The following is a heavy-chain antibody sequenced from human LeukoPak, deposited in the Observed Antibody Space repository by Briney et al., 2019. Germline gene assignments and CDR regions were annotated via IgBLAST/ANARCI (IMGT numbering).Heavy chain of an antibody. CDR3: ARGHYGLDI. V-gene: IGHV3-7*01. J-gene: IGHJ3*02. CDR2: INADGTEK. Sequence: GGSLRLSCAASGFTFSNAWMSWVRQAPGKGLEWVAHINADGTEKDCVDSVTGRFTISKDNTKNSVYLQLNSLRAEDTALYYCARGHYGLDIWGQGTMVTVSS. D-gene: IGHD4-17*01. CDR1: GFTFSNAW.